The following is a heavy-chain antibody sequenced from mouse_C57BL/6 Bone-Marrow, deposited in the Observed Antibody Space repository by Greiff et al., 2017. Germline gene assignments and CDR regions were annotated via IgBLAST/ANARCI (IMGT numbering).Heavy chain of an antibody. D-gene: IGHD1-1*01. Sequence: FQLQQPGAELVMPGASVKLSCKASGYTFTSYWMHWVKQRPGQGLEWIGEIDPSDSYTNYNQKFKGKSTLTVDKSSSTAYRQLSSLTSEDSAVYYGAREGSSPWFAYWGQGTLVTVSA. CDR1: GYTFTSYW. V-gene: IGHV1-69*01. CDR3: AREGSSPWFAY. CDR2: IDPSDSYT. J-gene: IGHJ3*01.